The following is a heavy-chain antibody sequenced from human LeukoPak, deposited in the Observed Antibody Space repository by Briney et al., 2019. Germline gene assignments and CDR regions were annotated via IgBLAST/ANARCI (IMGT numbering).Heavy chain of an antibody. CDR3: ARDRETSAYYFDY. CDR2: MNPNSGNT. CDR1: GYTFTSYD. V-gene: IGHV1-8*01. J-gene: IGHJ4*02. Sequence: VASVKVSCKASGYTFTSYDINWVRQATGQGLEWMGWMNPNSGNTGYAQKFQGRVTMTRNTSISTAYMELSRLRSDDTAVYYCARDRETSAYYFDYWGQGTLVTVSS. D-gene: IGHD3-10*01.